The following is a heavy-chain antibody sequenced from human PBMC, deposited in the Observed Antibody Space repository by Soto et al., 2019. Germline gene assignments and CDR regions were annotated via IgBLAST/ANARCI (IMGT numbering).Heavy chain of an antibody. Sequence: GASVKVSCKSSGGTFSSHSINWVRQAPGQGLEWMGGIIPIFGPANFAKKFQGRVTITADESTTTAYMELSSLTSEDTALYYCVKATLAAADRGHHHYGMDVWGLGTTVTVSS. CDR2: IIPIFGPA. J-gene: IGHJ6*02. V-gene: IGHV1-69*13. D-gene: IGHD6-13*01. CDR1: GGTFSSHS. CDR3: VKATLAAADRGHHHYGMDV.